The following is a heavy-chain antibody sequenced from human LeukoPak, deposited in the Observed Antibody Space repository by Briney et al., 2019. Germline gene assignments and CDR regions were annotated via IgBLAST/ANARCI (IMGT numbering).Heavy chain of an antibody. V-gene: IGHV3-30*03. D-gene: IGHD1-26*01. Sequence: GRSLRLSCAASGFTFNSYGMHWVRQAPGKGLEWVAVISYDGSNKYYADSVKGRFTISRDNSKNTLYLQMNSLRAEDTAVYYCAAGGSYLFDPWGQGTLVTVSS. CDR3: AAGGSYLFDP. CDR2: ISYDGSNK. CDR1: GFTFNSYG. J-gene: IGHJ5*02.